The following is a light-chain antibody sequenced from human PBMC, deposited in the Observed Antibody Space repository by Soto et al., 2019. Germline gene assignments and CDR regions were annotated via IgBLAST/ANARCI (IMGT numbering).Light chain of an antibody. CDR3: QQYSRNPLT. V-gene: IGKV1-5*03. CDR2: KAS. Sequence: DIQMTQSPSTLSASVGDRVTITCRASQSVSSWLAWYQQKPGEVPKLLIYKASSLESGVPSRFSGSGSGTEFTLTISNLQPDDFVTYYCQQYSRNPLTFGGGTKVEIK. J-gene: IGKJ4*01. CDR1: QSVSSW.